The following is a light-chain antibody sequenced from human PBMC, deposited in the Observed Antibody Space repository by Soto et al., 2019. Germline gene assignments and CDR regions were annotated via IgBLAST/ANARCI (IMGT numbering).Light chain of an antibody. J-gene: IGKJ1*01. V-gene: IGKV1-5*01. CDR1: QSISSW. CDR3: QRYNSYFWA. CDR2: DAS. Sequence: QSPSTLSASVGDRVTITCRASQSISSWLAWYQQKPGKAPKLLIYDASSLEGGVPSRFSGSASGTEFTLTISSLQPDDAATYYCQRYNSYFWAFGQGTKVDIK.